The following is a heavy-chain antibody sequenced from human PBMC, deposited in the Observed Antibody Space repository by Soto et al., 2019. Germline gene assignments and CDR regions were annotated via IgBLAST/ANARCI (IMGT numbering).Heavy chain of an antibody. V-gene: IGHV1-69*05. CDR3: ATRDPGQY. CDR2: IIPIFGTA. J-gene: IGHJ4*02. CDR1: GGTFSSYA. Sequence: SVKVSCKASGGTFSSYAISWVRQAPGQGLEWRGGIIPIFGTANYAQKFQGRVTMTRDTSTSTVYMELSSLRSEDTAVYYCATRDPGQYWGQGTMVTVSS.